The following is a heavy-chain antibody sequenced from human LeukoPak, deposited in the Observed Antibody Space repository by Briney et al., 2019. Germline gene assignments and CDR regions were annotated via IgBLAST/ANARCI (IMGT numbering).Heavy chain of an antibody. CDR1: GFTFSSYW. J-gene: IGHJ4*02. CDR2: INTDGTST. V-gene: IGHV3-74*01. Sequence: AGGSLRLSCVASGFTFSSYWMHWVRQAPGKGLVWVSRINTDGTSTTYADSVKGRFTISRDNAKNTLYLQMNSLRAEDTAVYYCARFQLVFDDWGQGTLVTVSS. CDR3: ARFQLVFDD. D-gene: IGHD6-13*01.